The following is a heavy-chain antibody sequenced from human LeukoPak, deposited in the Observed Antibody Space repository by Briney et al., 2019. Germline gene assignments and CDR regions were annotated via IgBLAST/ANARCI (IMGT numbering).Heavy chain of an antibody. CDR2: MNPNSGNT. D-gene: IGHD3-3*01. CDR1: GYTFTSYD. J-gene: IGHJ6*03. Sequence: ASVKVSCKASGYTFTSYDINWVRQATGQGLEWMGWMNPNSGNTGYAQKFQGRVTITRNTSISTAYMELSSLRSEDTAVYYCARAGWVIFGVVKDYYYMDVWGKGPRSPSP. CDR3: ARAGWVIFGVVKDYYYMDV. V-gene: IGHV1-8*03.